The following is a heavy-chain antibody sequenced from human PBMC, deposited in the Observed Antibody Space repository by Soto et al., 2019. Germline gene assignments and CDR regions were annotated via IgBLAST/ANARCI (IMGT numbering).Heavy chain of an antibody. Sequence: PGWSLRLSCAASGFTFSSYGMHWVRQAPGKGLEWVAVISYDGSNKYYADSVKGRFTISRDNSKNTLYLQMNSLRAEDTAVYYCAKDPYYDFWSGYYELLYWGQGTLVTVSS. V-gene: IGHV3-30*18. CDR1: GFTFSSYG. J-gene: IGHJ4*02. CDR2: ISYDGSNK. CDR3: AKDPYYDFWSGYYELLY. D-gene: IGHD3-3*01.